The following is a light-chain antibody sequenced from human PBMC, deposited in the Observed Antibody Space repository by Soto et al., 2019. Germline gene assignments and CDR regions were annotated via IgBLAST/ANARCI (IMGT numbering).Light chain of an antibody. J-gene: IGKJ5*01. V-gene: IGKV3-15*01. CDR1: QTVSTY. CDR3: QQYNNWPLT. CDR2: GAS. Sequence: EVVLTQSPATLSLSPGERATLSCRARQTVSTYLSWYQHKPGQAPRLLIYGASSRATGIPVRFSGSGSGTEFTLTISSLQSEDFAVYYCQQYNNWPLTFGQGTRLEI.